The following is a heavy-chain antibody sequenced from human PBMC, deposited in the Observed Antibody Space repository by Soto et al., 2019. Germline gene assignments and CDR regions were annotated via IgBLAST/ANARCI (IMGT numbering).Heavy chain of an antibody. V-gene: IGHV4-34*01. CDR1: GGSFSGYY. CDR3: ARATTMVRGSIGY. Sequence: SETLSLTCAVYGGSFSGYYWSWIRQPPGKGLEWIGEINHSGSTNYNPSLKSRVTISVDTSKNQFSLKLSSVTAADTAVYYCARATTMVRGSIGYWGQGTLVTVSS. J-gene: IGHJ4*02. D-gene: IGHD3-10*01. CDR2: INHSGST.